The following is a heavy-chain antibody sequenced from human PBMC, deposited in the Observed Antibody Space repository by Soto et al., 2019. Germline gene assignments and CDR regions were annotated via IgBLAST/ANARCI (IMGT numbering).Heavy chain of an antibody. CDR1: GGSISSGDYY. J-gene: IGHJ4*02. CDR2: IYYSGST. V-gene: IGHV4-30-4*01. CDR3: ASRKSSPYFDY. D-gene: IGHD3-10*01. Sequence: SETLSLTCTVSGGSISSGDYYWSWIRQPPGKGLEWIGYIYYSGSTYYNPSLKSRVTISVDTSKNQFSLQLSSVTAADTAVYYCASRKSSPYFDYWGQGTLVTVSS.